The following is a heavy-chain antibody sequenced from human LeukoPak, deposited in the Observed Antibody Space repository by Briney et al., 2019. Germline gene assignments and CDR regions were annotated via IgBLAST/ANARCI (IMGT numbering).Heavy chain of an antibody. Sequence: AASVKVSCKASGYTFTSYAMHWVRQAPGQRLEWMGWINAGNGHTRYSQRFQGRVTITRDTSASTVYMEVTSLRFEDTAVYYCARGIWSRTVSSYYFDCWGQGTLVTVSS. J-gene: IGHJ4*02. V-gene: IGHV1-3*01. CDR2: INAGNGHT. CDR1: GYTFTSYA. D-gene: IGHD3-3*01. CDR3: ARGIWSRTVSSYYFDC.